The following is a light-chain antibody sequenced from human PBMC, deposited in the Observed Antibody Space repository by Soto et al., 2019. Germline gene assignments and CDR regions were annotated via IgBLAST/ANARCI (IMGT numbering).Light chain of an antibody. Sequence: QSVLTQPPSMSGAPGQRVTISCTGSSSNIGAGYDVHWYRQLPGTPPKLLIYLNNDRPSGVPDRFSGSKSGTSASLAITGLRADDEAVYYCQSSDNSLPGLVIFGGGTKVTVL. CDR3: QSSDNSLPGLVI. J-gene: IGLJ2*01. V-gene: IGLV1-40*01. CDR2: LNN. CDR1: SSNIGAGYD.